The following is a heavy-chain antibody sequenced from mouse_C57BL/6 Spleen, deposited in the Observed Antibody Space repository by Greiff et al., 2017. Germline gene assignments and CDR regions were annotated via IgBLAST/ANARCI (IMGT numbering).Heavy chain of an antibody. CDR1: GYTFTDYE. CDR3: TAFYYGNYEKGDY. CDR2: IDPETGGT. V-gene: IGHV1-15*01. D-gene: IGHD2-1*01. J-gene: IGHJ2*01. Sequence: QVQLKQSGAELVRPGASVTLSCKASGYTFTDYEMHWVKQTPVHGLEWIGAIDPETGGTAYNQKFKGKAILTADKSSSTAYMELRSLTSEDSAVYYCTAFYYGNYEKGDYWGQGTTLTVSS.